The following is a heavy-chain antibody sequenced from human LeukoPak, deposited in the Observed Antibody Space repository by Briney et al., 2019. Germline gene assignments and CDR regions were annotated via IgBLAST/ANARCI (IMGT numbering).Heavy chain of an antibody. J-gene: IGHJ4*02. Sequence: GGSLRLSCAASGITFTTYATTWVRQAPGKGLEWVSSLSNSGDNTYYADSVKGRFTISRDNSKNTLYLQMNSLRAEDTAIYYCAKGRARVGYIYWGQGILVTVSS. V-gene: IGHV3-23*01. CDR2: LSNSGDNT. CDR1: GITFTTYA. CDR3: AKGRARVGYIY. D-gene: IGHD5-24*01.